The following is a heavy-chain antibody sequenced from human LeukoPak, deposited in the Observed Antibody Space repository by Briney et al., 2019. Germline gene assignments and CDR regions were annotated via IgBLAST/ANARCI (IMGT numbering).Heavy chain of an antibody. V-gene: IGHV6-1*01. Sequence: PSQALSLTCAISGDSVSSDRAVWNCIRQSPSRGLEWLGRTYYRSKRYNDSAVSVKSRISIRPDTSKNHFSLQLNSVTPEDTAVYYCARDSIAASGTKGFDSWGQGTLVSVSS. D-gene: IGHD6-13*01. CDR1: GDSVSSDRAV. CDR2: TYYRSKRYN. CDR3: ARDSIAASGTKGFDS. J-gene: IGHJ4*02.